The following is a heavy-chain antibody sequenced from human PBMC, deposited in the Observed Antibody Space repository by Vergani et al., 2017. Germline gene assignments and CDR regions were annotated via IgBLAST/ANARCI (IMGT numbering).Heavy chain of an antibody. CDR1: GESFSSFY. CDR2: INNDGHT. Sequence: QVQLQQWGAGVVEPSGTLSLTCAVFGESFSSFYWSWIRQPPGKGLEWIGEINNDGHTKYSPSLKSRVTVSVDESRNLFSLRLNSVTAADTAVYYCATIGYRRWGYYFDYWGQGILVTVSS. J-gene: IGHJ4*02. V-gene: IGHV4-34*02. CDR3: ATIGYRRWGYYFDY. D-gene: IGHD2-2*02.